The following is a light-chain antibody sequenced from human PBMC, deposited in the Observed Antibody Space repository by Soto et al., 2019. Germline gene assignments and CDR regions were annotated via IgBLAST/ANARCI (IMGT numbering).Light chain of an antibody. V-gene: IGKV3-20*01. CDR1: QSIASS. Sequence: EIVLTQSPGTLSLSPGERATLSCRASQSIASSLAWFQQKRGQPPRLLIYGASSRAPGIPDRFSGSGSGTAFTLTISRLEPEDFAVYYCQLYGGSRDTFGQGTKLEIK. CDR3: QLYGGSRDT. CDR2: GAS. J-gene: IGKJ2*01.